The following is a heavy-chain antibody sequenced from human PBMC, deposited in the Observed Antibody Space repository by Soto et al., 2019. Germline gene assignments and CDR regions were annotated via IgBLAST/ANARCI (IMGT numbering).Heavy chain of an antibody. V-gene: IGHV3-33*01. D-gene: IGHD2-15*01. Sequence: WVSMRGGCEASGCSSSVYGMDWGRQAPGKGLGWVAVIWYDASKQFYAASVEGRFTISRDNSKAILYLQMNSLRAEDTAVYYCAAWAEGATEVHWGQGTTVTVSS. CDR2: IWYDASKQ. CDR3: AAWAEGATEVH. J-gene: IGHJ4*02. CDR1: GCSSSVYG.